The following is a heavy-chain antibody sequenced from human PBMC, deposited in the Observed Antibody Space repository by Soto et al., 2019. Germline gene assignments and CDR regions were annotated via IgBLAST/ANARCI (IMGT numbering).Heavy chain of an antibody. Sequence: PSETLSLTCAVYGGSFSGYYWSWIRQPPGKGLEWIGEINHSGSTNYNPSLKSRVTISVDTSKNQFSLKLSSVTAADTAVYYCARKARDIGYCSSTSCLYFDYWGQGTLVTVSS. V-gene: IGHV4-34*01. CDR3: ARKARDIGYCSSTSCLYFDY. CDR1: GGSFSGYY. CDR2: INHSGST. J-gene: IGHJ4*02. D-gene: IGHD2-2*01.